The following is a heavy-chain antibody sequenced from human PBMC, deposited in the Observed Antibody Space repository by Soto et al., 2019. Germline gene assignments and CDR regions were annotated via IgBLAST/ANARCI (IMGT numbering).Heavy chain of an antibody. CDR1: GGSFSGYQ. D-gene: IGHD3-10*01. CDR3: ARGLILWFGELSRRGGYYYYMDV. CDR2: INDSGNI. V-gene: IGHV4-34*01. Sequence: QVQLQQWGAGLLKPSETLSLTCAVYGGSFSGYQWTWIRQTPGKGLEWIGEINDSGNINYNPSLKSRGTILVDTAKKQISLKLSSVTAADPAVYYCARGLILWFGELSRRGGYYYYMDVWGKGTAVTVSS. J-gene: IGHJ6*03.